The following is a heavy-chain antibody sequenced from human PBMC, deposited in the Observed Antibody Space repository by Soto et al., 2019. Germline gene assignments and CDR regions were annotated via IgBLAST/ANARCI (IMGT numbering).Heavy chain of an antibody. J-gene: IGHJ4*02. V-gene: IGHV3-30*04. Sequence: PGGSLRLSCAASGFTFRTYAMHWVRQAPGRGLEWVAVISYDGSNTYYADSVKGRFTISRDSSKNTLYLQMNSLRTEDSAVYYCARDSDTNGYSYAYFDYWGQGTLVTVSS. CDR3: ARDSDTNGYSYAYFDY. CDR2: ISYDGSNT. D-gene: IGHD5-18*01. CDR1: GFTFRTYA.